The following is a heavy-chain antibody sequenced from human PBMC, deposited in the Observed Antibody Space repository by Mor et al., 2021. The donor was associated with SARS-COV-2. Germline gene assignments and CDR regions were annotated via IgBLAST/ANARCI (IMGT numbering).Heavy chain of an antibody. V-gene: IGHV3-30*02. J-gene: IGHJ5*02. CDR3: AKDREFDP. Sequence: PFTISRENFKNTLYLQMNSLRAEDTAVYYCAKDREFDPWGQGTLVTVSS. D-gene: IGHD3-10*01.